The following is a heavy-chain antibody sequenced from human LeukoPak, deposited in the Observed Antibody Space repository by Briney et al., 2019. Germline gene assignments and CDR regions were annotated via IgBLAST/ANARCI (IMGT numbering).Heavy chain of an antibody. D-gene: IGHD3-10*02. CDR2: ISSNGGST. Sequence: PGGPLRLSCAASGFTFSSYAMHWVRQAPGKGLEYVSAISSNGGSTYYANSVKGRFTISRDNSKNTLYLQMGSLRAEDMAVYYCARVFGGYYYYYMDVWGKGTTVTVSS. CDR1: GFTFSSYA. CDR3: ARVFGGYYYYYMDV. V-gene: IGHV3-64*01. J-gene: IGHJ6*03.